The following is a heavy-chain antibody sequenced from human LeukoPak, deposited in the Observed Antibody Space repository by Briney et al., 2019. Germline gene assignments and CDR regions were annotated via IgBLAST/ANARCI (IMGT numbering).Heavy chain of an antibody. CDR2: ISSSSSYI. V-gene: IGHV3-21*01. Sequence: PGGSLRLSCAASGFTFSNYDMHWVRQAPGKGLEWVSPISSSSSYIYYADSIKGRFTISRDNAENSLYLQMNSLRAVDTAVYLCARGEEKETISALESWGQGELVTVSS. D-gene: IGHD5-12*01. J-gene: IGHJ4*02. CDR1: GFTFSNYD. CDR3: ARGEEKETISALES.